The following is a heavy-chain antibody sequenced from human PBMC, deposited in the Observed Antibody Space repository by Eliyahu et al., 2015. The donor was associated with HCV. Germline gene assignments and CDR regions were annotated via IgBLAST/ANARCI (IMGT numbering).Heavy chain of an antibody. Sequence: QVQLQQWGAGLLKPSETLSLTCAVYGGSFSGYYWSWIRQPPGKGLEWIGEINHSGSTNYNPSLKSRVTISVDTSKNQFSLKLSSVTAADTAVYYCASIYLSVHGEDYFDYWGQGTLVTVSS. CDR1: GGSFSGYY. V-gene: IGHV4-34*01. CDR3: ASIYLSVHGEDYFDY. CDR2: INHSGST. J-gene: IGHJ4*02. D-gene: IGHD2/OR15-2a*01.